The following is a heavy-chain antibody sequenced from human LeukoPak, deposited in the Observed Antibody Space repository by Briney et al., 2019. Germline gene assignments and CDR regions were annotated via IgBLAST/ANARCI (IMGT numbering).Heavy chain of an antibody. CDR1: GLTFSSYA. D-gene: IGHD3-10*01. V-gene: IGHV3-23*01. J-gene: IGHJ4*02. CDR2: ISGSGGSR. Sequence: GGSLRLSCAASGLTFSSYAMSWVRQAPGKGLEWVAAISGSGGSRYYADSVKGRFTSSRDNYKNTQYLQMNSLRAQDTAVYYCAKQTTFPGSYHRANFDYWGQGTLVTVSS. CDR3: AKQTTFPGSYHRANFDY.